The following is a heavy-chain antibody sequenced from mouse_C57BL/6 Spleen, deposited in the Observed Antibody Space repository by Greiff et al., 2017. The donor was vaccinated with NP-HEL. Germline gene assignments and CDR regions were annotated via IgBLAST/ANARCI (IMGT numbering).Heavy chain of an antibody. Sequence: EVQLQQSGPELVKPGASVKIPCKASGYTFTDYNMDWVKQSHGKSLEWIGDINPNNGGNIYNQKFKGKATLTVDKSSSTAYMELRSLTSEDTAVYYCARKDLMGFAYWGQGTLVTVSA. V-gene: IGHV1-18*01. CDR1: GYTFTDYN. CDR2: INPNNGGN. CDR3: ARKDLMGFAY. J-gene: IGHJ3*01.